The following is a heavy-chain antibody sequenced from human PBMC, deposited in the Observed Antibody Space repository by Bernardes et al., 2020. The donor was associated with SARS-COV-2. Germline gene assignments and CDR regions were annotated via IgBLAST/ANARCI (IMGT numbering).Heavy chain of an antibody. Sequence: SEPLSLTCTVSGGSISSYYWSWIRQPAGKGLEWIGRIYTSGSTNYNPSLKSRVTMSVDTSKNQFSLKLSSVTAADTAVYYCARGRYYYDSSGYYLDDWGQGTLVTVSS. CDR3: ARGRYYYDSSGYYLDD. V-gene: IGHV4-4*07. J-gene: IGHJ4*02. CDR2: IYTSGST. CDR1: GGSISSYY. D-gene: IGHD3-22*01.